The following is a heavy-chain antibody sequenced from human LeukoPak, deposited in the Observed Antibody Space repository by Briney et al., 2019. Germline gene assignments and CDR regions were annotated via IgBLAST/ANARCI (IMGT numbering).Heavy chain of an antibody. Sequence: ASVKVSCKASGYTFTSYYMHWVRQAPGQGLGWMGIINPSGGSTSYAQKFQGRVTMSRDTSTSTVYMDLSSLRSEDTAVYYCAREGDDYGDYRYFDCWGQGTLVTFSS. CDR2: INPSGGST. CDR3: AREGDDYGDYRYFDC. D-gene: IGHD4-17*01. CDR1: GYTFTSYY. J-gene: IGHJ4*02. V-gene: IGHV1-46*01.